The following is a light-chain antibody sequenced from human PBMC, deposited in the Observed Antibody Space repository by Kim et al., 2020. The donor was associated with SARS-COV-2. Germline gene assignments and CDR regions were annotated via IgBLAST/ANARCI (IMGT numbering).Light chain of an antibody. CDR1: SSNIGSYNY. CDR3: SSLTTRSTLV. Sequence: QSVVTQPASVSGSPGQSISISCTGTSSNIGSYNYVSWHQQHPGKAPKLMIYDVNKRPSGISSRFSGSKSGSTASLTISGLQAEDEADYYCSSLTTRSTLVFGEGTQLTVL. J-gene: IGLJ3*02. V-gene: IGLV2-14*03. CDR2: DVN.